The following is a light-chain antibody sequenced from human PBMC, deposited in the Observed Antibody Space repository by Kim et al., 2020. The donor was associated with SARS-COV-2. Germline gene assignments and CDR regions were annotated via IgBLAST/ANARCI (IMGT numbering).Light chain of an antibody. V-gene: IGLV3-27*01. CDR1: VWAKKY. Sequence: VVPGEKDQITRSGNVWAKKYGGWCQQRPGQAPLQVIYKDSGRPSGIPERFSGSGAGTTVTLTISGAQVDDEADYYCYSAADNTLGIFGGGTKFTVL. CDR3: YSAADNTLGI. CDR2: KDS. J-gene: IGLJ2*01.